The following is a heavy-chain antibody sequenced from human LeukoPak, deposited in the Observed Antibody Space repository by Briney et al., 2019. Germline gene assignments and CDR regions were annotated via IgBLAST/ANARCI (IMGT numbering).Heavy chain of an antibody. CDR3: AREGYDSSGYYFDY. V-gene: IGHV3-48*01. D-gene: IGHD3-22*01. CDR2: ISSSSSTI. Sequence: GGSLRLSCAASGFTFSSYSMNWVRQAPGKGLEWVSYISSSSSTIYYADSVKGRFTISRDNAKNSLCLQMNSLRAEDTALYYCAREGYDSSGYYFDYWGQGTLVTVSS. J-gene: IGHJ4*02. CDR1: GFTFSSYS.